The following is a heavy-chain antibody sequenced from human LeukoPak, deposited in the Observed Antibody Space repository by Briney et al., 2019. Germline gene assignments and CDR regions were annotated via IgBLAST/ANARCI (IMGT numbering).Heavy chain of an antibody. D-gene: IGHD2-8*01. CDR1: GYSISSGYW. CDR3: ARLRNGVIVLKPSVIVDF. V-gene: IGHV4-38-2*02. CDR2: LFSGGNT. J-gene: IGHJ4*02. Sequence: PAETLSLTCSVSGYSISSGYWWGWIRQPPGKALEWIGSLFSGGNTYHNPSLKRRLTISVDTSKNQFSLGLNSVTAADTAIYYCARLRNGVIVLKPSVIVDFWGQGALVTVSS.